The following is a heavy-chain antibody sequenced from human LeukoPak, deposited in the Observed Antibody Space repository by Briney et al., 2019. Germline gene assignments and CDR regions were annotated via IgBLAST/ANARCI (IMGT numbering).Heavy chain of an antibody. CDR3: ARENTALTSFDY. V-gene: IGHV3-7*01. CDR2: IKQDGSEI. CDR1: GFNFSYYW. D-gene: IGHD1-14*01. J-gene: IGHJ4*02. Sequence: SGKSLKLSCAPSGFNFSYYWMTWVRQAPGKGLEWVANIKQDGSEIHYVDSVKGRFTISRDNAKNSLYLQMNSLRLEDTAIYYCARENTALTSFDYWGQGILVTVSS.